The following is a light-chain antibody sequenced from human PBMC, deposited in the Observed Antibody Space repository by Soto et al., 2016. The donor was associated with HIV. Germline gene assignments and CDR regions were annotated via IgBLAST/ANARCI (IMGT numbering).Light chain of an antibody. CDR1: VLAKKY. CDR2: KDS. V-gene: IGLV3-27*01. J-gene: IGLJ1*01. Sequence: SYELTQPSSVSVSPGQTARITCSGDVLAKKYARWFQQKPGQAPVLVIYKDSERPSGIPERFSGSSSGTTVTLTISGAQVEDEADYYCYSAADNNLGVLGTGTKVTVL. CDR3: YSAADNNLGV.